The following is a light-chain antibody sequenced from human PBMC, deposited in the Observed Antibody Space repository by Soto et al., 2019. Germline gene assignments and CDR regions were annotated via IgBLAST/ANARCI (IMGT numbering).Light chain of an antibody. J-gene: IGLJ2*01. CDR3: CSYAGSYTLI. V-gene: IGLV2-11*01. Sequence: QSALTQPRSVSGSPGQSVTISCTGISSDVGGYNYVSWYQQHPGKAPKLVIYDVSKRPSGVPDRFSGSKSGNTASLTISGLQAEDEADYYCCSYAGSYTLIFGGGTKLTVL. CDR2: DVS. CDR1: SSDVGGYNY.